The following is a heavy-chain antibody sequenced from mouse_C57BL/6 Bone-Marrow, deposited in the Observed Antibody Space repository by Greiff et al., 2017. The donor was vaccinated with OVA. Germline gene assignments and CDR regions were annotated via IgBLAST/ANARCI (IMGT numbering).Heavy chain of an antibody. CDR1: EYAFPSHD. V-gene: IGHV5-2*01. CDR3: ERHGWGHYAMDY. CDR2: INRDGGST. Sequence: EVHLVESGGGLVQPGESLKLSCESNEYAFPSHDMSWVRKTPAKRLALVAAINRDGGSTYYPDTMERRFIISRDKTKKTLYLQRSSLRSEDTAVYYGERHGWGHYAMDYWGQGTSVTVSS. J-gene: IGHJ4*01. D-gene: IGHD1-2*01.